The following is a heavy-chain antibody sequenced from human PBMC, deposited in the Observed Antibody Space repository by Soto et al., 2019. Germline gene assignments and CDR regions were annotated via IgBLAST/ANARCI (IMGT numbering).Heavy chain of an antibody. V-gene: IGHV3-9*01. CDR3: VRGGGYSIYYYMEV. CDR1: GFIFDDYA. CDR2: ISWNSGNI. D-gene: IGHD2-21*01. J-gene: IGHJ6*03. Sequence: EVQLVESGGGLVQPGRSLRLSCAASGFIFDDYAMHWVRQAPGKGLEWVSGISWNSGNINYADSVKGRFTISRDNAKDSLYLQMNSLRAEDTALYYCVRGGGYSIYYYMEVWGKGTTVTVSS.